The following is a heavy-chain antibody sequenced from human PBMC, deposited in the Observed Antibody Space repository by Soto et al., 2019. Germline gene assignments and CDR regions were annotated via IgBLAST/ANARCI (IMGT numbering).Heavy chain of an antibody. CDR2: INPNSGGT. CDR3: AREDIVVVVAAITY. Sequence: GASVKVSCKASGHTFTGYYMHWVRQAPGQGLEWMGWINPNSGGTNYAQKFQGRVTMTRDTSINTAYMELSRLRSDDTAVYYCAREDIVVVVAAITYWGQGTLVTVSS. CDR1: GHTFTGYY. J-gene: IGHJ4*02. D-gene: IGHD2-15*01. V-gene: IGHV1-2*02.